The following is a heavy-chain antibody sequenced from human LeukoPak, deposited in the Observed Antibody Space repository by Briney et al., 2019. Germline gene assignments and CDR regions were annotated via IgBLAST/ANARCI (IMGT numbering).Heavy chain of an antibody. CDR2: IHYSGST. D-gene: IGHD3-10*01. V-gene: IGHV4-59*08. CDR1: GGSISGYY. J-gene: IGHJ4*02. Sequence: SETLSLTCTVSGGSISGYYWSWIRQTPGKGLEWIGYIHYSGSTNYNPSLKSRVTISVDTSKNQFSLKLSSVTAADTAVYYCARHMVSALSWPFDYWGQGTLVTVSS. CDR3: ARHMVSALSWPFDY.